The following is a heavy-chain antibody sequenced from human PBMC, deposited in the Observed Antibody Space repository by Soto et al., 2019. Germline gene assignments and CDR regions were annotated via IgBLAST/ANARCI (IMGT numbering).Heavy chain of an antibody. CDR3: AREDGYCSGGSCYHAMRYYFDY. Sequence: GESLKISCKGSGYSFTSYWIGWVRQMPGKGLEWMGIIYPGDSDTRYSPSFQGQVTISADKSISTAYLQWSSLKASDTAMYYCAREDGYCSGGSCYHAMRYYFDYWGQGTLVTVSS. CDR1: GYSFTSYW. D-gene: IGHD2-15*01. J-gene: IGHJ4*02. CDR2: IYPGDSDT. V-gene: IGHV5-51*01.